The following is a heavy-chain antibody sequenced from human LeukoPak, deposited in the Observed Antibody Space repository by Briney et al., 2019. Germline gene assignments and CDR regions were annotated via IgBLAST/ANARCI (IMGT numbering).Heavy chain of an antibody. CDR1: GGSISSSSYY. CDR2: IYYSGST. CDR3: ASLLLYYYDSSGYYSPTSMG. J-gene: IGHJ4*02. V-gene: IGHV4-39*01. Sequence: SETLSLTCTVSGGSISSSSYYWGWIRQPSGKGLEWIGSIYYSGSTYYNPSLKSRVTISVDTSKNQFSLKLSSVTAADTAVYYCASLLLYYYDSSGYYSPTSMGWGQGTLVTVSS. D-gene: IGHD3-22*01.